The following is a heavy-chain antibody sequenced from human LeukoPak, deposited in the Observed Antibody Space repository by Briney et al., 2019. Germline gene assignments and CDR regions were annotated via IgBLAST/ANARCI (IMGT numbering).Heavy chain of an antibody. V-gene: IGHV3-23*01. CDR3: AKDGPSDSFLGYCSSTSCYAAPDLGD. D-gene: IGHD2-2*01. J-gene: IGHJ4*02. CDR1: GFTFSSYG. CDR2: ISGSGGST. Sequence: PGGSLRLSCAASGFTFSSYGMSWVRQAPGKGLEWVSAISGSGGSTYYADSVKGRFTISRDNSKNTLYLQMNSLRAEDTAVYYCAKDGPSDSFLGYCSSTSCYAAPDLGDWGQGTLVTVSP.